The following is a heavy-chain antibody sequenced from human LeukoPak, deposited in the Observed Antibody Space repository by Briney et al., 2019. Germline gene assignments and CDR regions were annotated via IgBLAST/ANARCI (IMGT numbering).Heavy chain of an antibody. D-gene: IGHD6-19*01. Sequence: SETLSLTCAVYGGSFSGYYWSWIRQPPGKGLEWIGEINHSGSTNYNPSLKSRVAISVDTSKNQFSLKLSFVTAADTAVYYCARQVAEPKYYYGMDVWGQGTTVTVSS. J-gene: IGHJ6*02. CDR1: GGSFSGYY. V-gene: IGHV4-34*01. CDR2: INHSGST. CDR3: ARQVAEPKYYYGMDV.